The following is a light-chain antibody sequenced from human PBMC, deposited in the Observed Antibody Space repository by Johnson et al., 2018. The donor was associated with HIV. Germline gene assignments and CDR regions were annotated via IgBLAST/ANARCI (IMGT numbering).Light chain of an antibody. CDR1: SSNIGNNY. V-gene: IGLV1-51*01. J-gene: IGLJ1*01. Sequence: HSVLTQPPSVSAAPGQKVTISCSGSSSNIGNNYVSWYQQLQGTAPKLLIYDNNKRPSGIPDRFSGSKSGTSATLGITGLQTGDEADYYCDTWDSSLSGVFGTGTYVTVL. CDR2: DNN. CDR3: DTWDSSLSGV.